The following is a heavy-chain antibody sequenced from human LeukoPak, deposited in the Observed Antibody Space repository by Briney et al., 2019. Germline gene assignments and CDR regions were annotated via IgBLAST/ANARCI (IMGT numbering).Heavy chain of an antibody. CDR3: AKGNGHNDYSNSWFDY. V-gene: IGHV3-23*01. J-gene: IGHJ4*02. D-gene: IGHD4-11*01. CDR2: ISGSGGST. CDR1: GFTFSSYA. Sequence: GGSLRLSCAASGFTFSSYAMSWVRQAPGKGLEWVSAISGSGGSTYYADSVKGRFTISRDNAKNSLYLQMNSLRAEDTAVYYCAKGNGHNDYSNSWFDYWGQGTLVTVSS.